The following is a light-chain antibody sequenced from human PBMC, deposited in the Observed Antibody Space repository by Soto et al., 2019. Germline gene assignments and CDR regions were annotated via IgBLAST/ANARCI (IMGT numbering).Light chain of an antibody. J-gene: IGLJ1*01. CDR3: QSYDSSLRV. CDR1: SSNIGAGYD. Sequence: QSALTQPPSVSGAPGQRVTISCNGSSSNIGAGYDVHWYQQLPGTAPKLLIYGNSNRPSGVPDRFSGSKSGTSASLAITGLQAEDEADYYCQSYDSSLRVFGTGTKLTVL. CDR2: GNS. V-gene: IGLV1-40*01.